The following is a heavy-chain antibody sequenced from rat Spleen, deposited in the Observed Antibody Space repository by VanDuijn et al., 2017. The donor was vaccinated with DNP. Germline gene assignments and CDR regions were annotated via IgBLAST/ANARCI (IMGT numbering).Heavy chain of an antibody. J-gene: IGHJ4*01. CDR3: ARHAGVYYGSSYVMDP. D-gene: IGHD1-6*01. Sequence: QVQVWESGPGLVQPSQTLSLTCTVSGFSLTNFGVSWVRQPLGKGLVWLGTIWADRSTAYNSAVQSRLSISRDTSKGQVFLKMNSLQPEDTGTYYCARHAGVYYGSSYVMDPWGQGTSVTVSS. CDR1: GFSLTNFG. V-gene: IGHV2-72*01. CDR2: IWADRST.